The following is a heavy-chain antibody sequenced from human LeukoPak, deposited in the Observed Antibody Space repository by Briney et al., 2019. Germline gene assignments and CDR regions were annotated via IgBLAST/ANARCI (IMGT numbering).Heavy chain of an antibody. CDR1: GGSISSYY. J-gene: IGHJ4*02. CDR3: ARSSSGWSGDY. D-gene: IGHD6-19*01. V-gene: IGHV4-59*01. Sequence: PSETLSLTCTVSGGSISSYYWSWIRQPPGKGLEWIGYINYSGSTNYNPSLKSRVTISVDTSKNQFSLKLSSVTAADTAVYYCARSSSGWSGDYWGQGTLVTVSS. CDR2: INYSGST.